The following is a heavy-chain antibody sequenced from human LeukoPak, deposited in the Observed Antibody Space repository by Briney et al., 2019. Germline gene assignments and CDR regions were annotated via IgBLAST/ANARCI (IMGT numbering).Heavy chain of an antibody. J-gene: IGHJ4*02. CDR2: IYSGGST. CDR1: GFTFSNYW. Sequence: PGGSLRLSCAASGFTFSNYWMSWVRQPPGKGLEWVSVIYSGGSTYYADSVKGRFTISRDNSKNTLYLQMNSLRAEDTAVYYCARDPGTYYFDYWGQGTLVTVSS. D-gene: IGHD1-14*01. CDR3: ARDPGTYYFDY. V-gene: IGHV3-53*01.